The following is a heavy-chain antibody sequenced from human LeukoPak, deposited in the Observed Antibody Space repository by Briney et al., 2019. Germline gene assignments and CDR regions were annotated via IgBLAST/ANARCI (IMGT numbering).Heavy chain of an antibody. CDR1: GYSFTSDG. J-gene: IGHJ4*02. V-gene: IGHV1-18*01. CDR2: ISAYNGNT. CDR3: ARGPPVVLSWFDY. Sequence: ASVKVSCKASGYSFTSDGISWVRQAPGQGLEWMGWISAYNGNTNYAQKLQGRVTMTTDKSTSTAYMELSSRRSGDTPVYYCARGPPVVLSWFDYWGQGTLVTVSS. D-gene: IGHD3-22*01.